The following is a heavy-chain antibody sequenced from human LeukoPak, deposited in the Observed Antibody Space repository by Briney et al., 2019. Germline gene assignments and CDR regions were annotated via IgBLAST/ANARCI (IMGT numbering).Heavy chain of an antibody. D-gene: IGHD3-22*01. J-gene: IGHJ4*02. CDR3: ARPDSSGDPFDY. V-gene: IGHV1-2*06. CDR2: INPNSGGT. CDR1: GYTFTGYY. Sequence: ASVKVSCKASGYTFTGYYMHWVRQAPGQGLEWMGRINPNSGGTNYAQKFQGRVTMTRDTSISTAYMELSRLRSDDTAVYYCARPDSSGDPFDYWGQGTLVTVSS.